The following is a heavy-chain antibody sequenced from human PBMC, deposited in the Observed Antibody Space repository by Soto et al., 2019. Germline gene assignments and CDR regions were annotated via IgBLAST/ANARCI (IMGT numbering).Heavy chain of an antibody. J-gene: IGHJ4*02. CDR2: ISWNSGSI. CDR3: AKAQAAAGKFHGLGY. Sequence: PGGSLRLSCAASGFTFDDYAMHWVRQAPGKGLEWVSGISWNSGSIGYADSVKGRFTISRDNAKNSLYLQMNSLRAEDTALYYCAKAQAAAGKFHGLGYWGQGTLVTVSS. D-gene: IGHD6-13*01. CDR1: GFTFDDYA. V-gene: IGHV3-9*01.